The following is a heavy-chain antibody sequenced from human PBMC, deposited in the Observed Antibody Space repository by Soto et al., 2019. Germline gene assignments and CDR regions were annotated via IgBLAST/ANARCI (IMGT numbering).Heavy chain of an antibody. D-gene: IGHD3-22*01. CDR3: ARDAYYYDSSGYYYAFDY. Sequence: QVQLQESGPGLVKPSGTLSLTCAVSGGSISSSNWWSWVRQPPGKGLEWIGEIYHSGSTNYNPSLKSRVTISVDKSKNQFSLNLSSVTAADTAVYYCARDAYYYDSSGYYYAFDYWGQGTLVTVSS. J-gene: IGHJ4*02. V-gene: IGHV4-4*02. CDR1: GGSISSSNW. CDR2: IYHSGST.